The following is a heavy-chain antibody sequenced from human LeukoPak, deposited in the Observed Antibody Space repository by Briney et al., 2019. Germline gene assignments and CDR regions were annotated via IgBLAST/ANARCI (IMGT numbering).Heavy chain of an antibody. V-gene: IGHV3-21*04. CDR1: GFTFSSYS. CDR2: ISSSSSYI. CDR3: AKGIYSSGWSYFDY. J-gene: IGHJ4*01. Sequence: PGGSLRLSCAASGFTFSSYSMNWVRQAPGKGLEWVSSISSSSSYIYYADSVKGRFTISRDNSKNTLYLQMNSLRAEDTAVYYCAKGIYSSGWSYFDYWGHGTLVTVSS. D-gene: IGHD6-19*01.